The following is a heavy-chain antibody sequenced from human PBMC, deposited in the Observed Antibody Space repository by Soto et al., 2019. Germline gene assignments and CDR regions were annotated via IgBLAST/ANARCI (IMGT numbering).Heavy chain of an antibody. CDR3: VKNSGWFNS. CDR1: GFIFSTTD. D-gene: IGHD3-10*01. Sequence: LRVSCEASGFIFSTTDMSWVRQAPGKGLEWVSTIYGDGRTTYYADSVRGRFSISRDNSKNMVYLQMDSLRVDDTAIYYCVKNSGWFNSWGQGSLVTVSS. CDR2: IYGDGRTT. J-gene: IGHJ5*01. V-gene: IGHV3-23*01.